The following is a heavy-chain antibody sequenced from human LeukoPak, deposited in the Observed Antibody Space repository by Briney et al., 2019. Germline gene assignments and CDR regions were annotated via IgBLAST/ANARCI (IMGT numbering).Heavy chain of an antibody. Sequence: PSETLSLTCTVSGGSISSSSYYWGWIRQPPGKGLEWIGSIYYSGSTYYNPSLKSRVTISVDTSKNQFSLKLSSVTAADTAVDYCARVTIYYDSSGYYPFFDYWGQGTLVTVSS. CDR1: GGSISSSSYY. V-gene: IGHV4-39*07. D-gene: IGHD3-22*01. CDR2: IYYSGST. CDR3: ARVTIYYDSSGYYPFFDY. J-gene: IGHJ4*02.